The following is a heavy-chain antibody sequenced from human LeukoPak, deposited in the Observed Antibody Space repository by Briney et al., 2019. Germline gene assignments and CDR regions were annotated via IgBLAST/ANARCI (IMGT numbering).Heavy chain of an antibody. Sequence: SQTLSLTCAISGDSVSSNSAAWNWIRQSPSRGLEWLGRTYYRSKWYNDYAVSVKSRITINTGTSKNQFSLQLNSVTPGDTAVYYCARDRDYGDYPTHFDYWGQGTLVTVSS. CDR2: TYYRSKWYN. CDR3: ARDRDYGDYPTHFDY. J-gene: IGHJ4*02. CDR1: GDSVSSNSAA. V-gene: IGHV6-1*01. D-gene: IGHD4-17*01.